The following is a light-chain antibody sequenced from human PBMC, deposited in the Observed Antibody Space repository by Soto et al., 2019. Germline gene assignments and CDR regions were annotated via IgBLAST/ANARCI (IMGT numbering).Light chain of an antibody. V-gene: IGLV1-40*01. J-gene: IGLJ3*02. CDR1: TSNIGAGYD. Sequence: QSVLPQPPSVSGAPGRRVTFSCTGTTSNIGAGYDVNWYQQLPGTAPRLLIFGNNNRPSGVPDRFSGSKSGTSASLAITGLQAGDEADYYCQSYDSSLSAWVFGGGTKLTVL. CDR3: QSYDSSLSAWV. CDR2: GNN.